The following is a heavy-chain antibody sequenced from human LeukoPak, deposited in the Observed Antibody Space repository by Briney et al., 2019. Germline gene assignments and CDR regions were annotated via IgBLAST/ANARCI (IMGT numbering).Heavy chain of an antibody. Sequence: GGSLRLSCAASGFTFSSYSMNWVRQAPGKGLEWVSSISSSSSYIYYADSVKGRFTISRDNAKNSLHLQMNSLRAEDTAVYYCATRSSIAARRGVYWGQGTLVTVSS. J-gene: IGHJ4*02. D-gene: IGHD6-6*01. V-gene: IGHV3-21*01. CDR3: ATRSSIAARRGVY. CDR1: GFTFSSYS. CDR2: ISSSSSYI.